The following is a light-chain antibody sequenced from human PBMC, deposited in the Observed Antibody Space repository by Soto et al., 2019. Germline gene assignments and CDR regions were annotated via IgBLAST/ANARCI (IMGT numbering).Light chain of an antibody. J-gene: IGLJ2*01. CDR3: SSYRSGDTLV. CDR2: AVT. V-gene: IGLV2-8*01. CDR1: SSDVGRYSL. Sequence: QSALTQPPSASGSPGQSVAISCTGGSSDVGRYSLVSWYQQHPGKAPKLIIYAVTERPSGVPDRFSGSKSGNTASLTVSGLQADDEADYYCSSYRSGDTLVFGGGTQLTVL.